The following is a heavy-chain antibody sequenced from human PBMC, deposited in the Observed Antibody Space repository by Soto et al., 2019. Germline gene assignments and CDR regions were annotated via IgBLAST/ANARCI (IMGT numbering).Heavy chain of an antibody. D-gene: IGHD3-3*01. CDR2: ISFDGNKK. J-gene: IGHJ5*02. CDR1: GFTFSTYA. Sequence: PGGSLRLSCAASGFTFSTYAMHWVRQAPGKGLEWVAVISFDGNKKYYADSLKGRFTISRDNSKNTLYLQMNSLRAEDTAVYYCARGFLEWLYFPWGQGTPVTVSS. CDR3: ARGFLEWLYFP. V-gene: IGHV3-30-3*01.